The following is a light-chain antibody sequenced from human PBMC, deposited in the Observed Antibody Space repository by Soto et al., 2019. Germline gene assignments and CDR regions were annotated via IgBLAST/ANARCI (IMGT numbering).Light chain of an antibody. V-gene: IGKV1-8*01. CDR3: QQYYSYPLT. Sequence: AIRMTQSPSSFSASTGDRVTITCRASQGISSYLAWYQQKPGKAPKLLIYSASTLQSGVPSRFSGSGSGTDFTLTISCLPSEDFATYYCQQYYSYPLTFGGGNKVEIK. CDR1: QGISSY. J-gene: IGKJ4*01. CDR2: SAS.